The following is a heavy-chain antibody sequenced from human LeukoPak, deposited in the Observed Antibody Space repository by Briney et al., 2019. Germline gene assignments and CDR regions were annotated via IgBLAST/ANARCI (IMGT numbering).Heavy chain of an antibody. CDR1: GFPFSSHG. Sequence: GGSLRLSCAGSGFPFSSHGMNWVRQAAGKGLEWVSGISPGGGPTYYADSVKGRFTISRDDSKNTLYLQMNSLRAEDTAVYYCARDIDNGDYVVYWGQGTLVTVSS. CDR3: ARDIDNGDYVVY. V-gene: IGHV3-23*01. CDR2: ISPGGGPT. J-gene: IGHJ4*02. D-gene: IGHD4-17*01.